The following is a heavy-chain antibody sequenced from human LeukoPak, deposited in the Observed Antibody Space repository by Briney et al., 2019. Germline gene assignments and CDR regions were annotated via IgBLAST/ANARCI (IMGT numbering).Heavy chain of an antibody. CDR3: AKGPTQVLRFLRDGKTYYMDV. CDR2: ICDDGKNQ. CDR1: GFTSTNYG. D-gene: IGHD3-3*01. Sequence: GGSLRLSCAASGFTSTNYGMHRGRQAPGRGLECAAGICDDGKNQYYADSVKGRFNISRDNPKNMLYLQMNSLRVEDTAVYYCAKGPTQVLRFLRDGKTYYMDVWGKGTLVLVSS. V-gene: IGHV3-33*06. J-gene: IGHJ6*03.